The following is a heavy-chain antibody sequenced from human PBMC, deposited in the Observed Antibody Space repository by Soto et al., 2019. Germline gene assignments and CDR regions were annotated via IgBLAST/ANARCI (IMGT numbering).Heavy chain of an antibody. CDR1: GFTYEDFA. J-gene: IGHJ6*02. D-gene: IGHD5-18*01. V-gene: IGHV3-9*01. Sequence: EVQLVESGGGLVEPGKSLRLSCVVSGFTYEDFAMHWVRQAPGQGLEWVSGISWNSASTGYADSVTGRFTISRDNAKNSLYLQMRNLTGDDTVMYYCVKDFRRYTNGLDVWGPGTSVTVSS. CDR2: ISWNSAST. CDR3: VKDFRRYTNGLDV.